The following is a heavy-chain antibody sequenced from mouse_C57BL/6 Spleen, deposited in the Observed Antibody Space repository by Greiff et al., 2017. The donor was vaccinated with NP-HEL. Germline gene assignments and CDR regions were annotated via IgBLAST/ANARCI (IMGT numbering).Heavy chain of an antibody. CDR3: ARFDYGYAMDY. D-gene: IGHD2-4*01. CDR1: GYTFTSYW. Sequence: QVHVKQPGAELVMPGASVKLSCKASGYTFTSYWMHWVKQRPGQGLEWIGEIDPSDSYTNYNQKFKGKSTLTVDKSSSTAYMQLSSLTSEDSAVYYCARFDYGYAMDYWGQGTSVTVSS. J-gene: IGHJ4*01. CDR2: IDPSDSYT. V-gene: IGHV1-69*01.